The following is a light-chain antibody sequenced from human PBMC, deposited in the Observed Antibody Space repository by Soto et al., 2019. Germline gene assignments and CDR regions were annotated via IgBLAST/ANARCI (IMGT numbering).Light chain of an antibody. J-gene: IGKJ1*01. CDR3: QQSHSIPWT. CDR2: AAS. Sequence: DIQMTQSPSSLSASVGDRVTITCRASQSISSNLNWYQQKPGKAPKLLIYAASNLQSGVPSTFGGSGSGTDFTLTISSLQPEDFATYYCQQSHSIPWTFGQGTKV. CDR1: QSISSN. V-gene: IGKV1-39*01.